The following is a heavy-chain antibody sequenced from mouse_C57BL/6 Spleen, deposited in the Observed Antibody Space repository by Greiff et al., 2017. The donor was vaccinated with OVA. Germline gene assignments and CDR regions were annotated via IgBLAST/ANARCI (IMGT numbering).Heavy chain of an antibody. Sequence: LQESGASVKISCKASGYAFSSYWMNWVKQRPGKGLEWIGQIYPGDGDTNYNGKFKGKATLTADKSSSTAYMQLSSLTSEDSAVYFCARSTVVPYFDYWGQGTTLTVSS. D-gene: IGHD1-1*01. CDR3: ARSTVVPYFDY. CDR2: IYPGDGDT. CDR1: GYAFSSYW. V-gene: IGHV1-80*01. J-gene: IGHJ2*01.